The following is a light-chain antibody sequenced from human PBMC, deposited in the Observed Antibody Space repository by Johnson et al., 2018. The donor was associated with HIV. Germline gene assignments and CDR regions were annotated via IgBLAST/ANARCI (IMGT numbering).Light chain of an antibody. V-gene: IGLV1-51*02. J-gene: IGLJ1*01. CDR3: ATWDSSLSPRGV. Sequence: HSVLTQPPSVSAAPGQKVTISCSGSSSDMGHYAVSWYQELPGTAPKLLIYENNKRPSGIPDRFSGSKSGTSATLGITGLQTGDEADYYCATWDSSLSPRGVFGTGTKVTVL. CDR1: SSDMGHYA. CDR2: ENN.